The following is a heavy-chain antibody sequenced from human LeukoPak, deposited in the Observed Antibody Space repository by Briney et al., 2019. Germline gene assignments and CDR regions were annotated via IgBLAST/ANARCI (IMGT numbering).Heavy chain of an antibody. J-gene: IGHJ6*03. CDR2: ISSSGSTI. V-gene: IGHV3-48*04. CDR3: ARAGTWQQLTEDYYYMDV. Sequence: GGSLRLSCAASGFNFSTYSMNWVRQAPGKGLEWVSYISSSGSTIYYADSVKGRFTISRDNAKNSLYLQMNSLRAEDTAVYYCARAGTWQQLTEDYYYMDVWGKGTTVTISS. D-gene: IGHD6-13*01. CDR1: GFNFSTYS.